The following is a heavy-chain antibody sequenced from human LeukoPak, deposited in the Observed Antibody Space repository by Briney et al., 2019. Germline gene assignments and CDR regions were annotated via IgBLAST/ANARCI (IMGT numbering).Heavy chain of an antibody. D-gene: IGHD1-26*01. J-gene: IGHJ6*03. CDR3: AREGGGYYMDV. CDR2: IYYSGST. V-gene: IGHV4-59*01. Sequence: PETLSLTCTVSGGSISSYYWSWIRQPPGKGLEWIGYIYYSGSTNYNPSLKSRVTISVDTSKNQFSLKLSSVTAADTAVYYCAREGGGYYMDVWGKGTTVTISS. CDR1: GGSISSYY.